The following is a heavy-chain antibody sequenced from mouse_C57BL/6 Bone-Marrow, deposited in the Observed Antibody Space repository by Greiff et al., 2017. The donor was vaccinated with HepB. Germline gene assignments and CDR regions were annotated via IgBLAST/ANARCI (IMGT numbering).Heavy chain of an antibody. CDR1: GYSITSGYY. CDR2: ISYDGSN. D-gene: IGHD2-4*01. Sequence: LLESGPGLVKPSQSLSLTCSVTGYSITSGYYWNWIRQFPGNKLEWMGYISYDGSNNYNPSLKNRISITRDTSKNQFFLKLNSVTTEDTATYYCARAMITTAFDYWGQGTTLTVSS. V-gene: IGHV3-6*01. J-gene: IGHJ2*01. CDR3: ARAMITTAFDY.